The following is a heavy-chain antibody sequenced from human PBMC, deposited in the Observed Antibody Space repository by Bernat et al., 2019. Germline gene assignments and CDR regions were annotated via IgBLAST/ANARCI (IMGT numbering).Heavy chain of an antibody. J-gene: IGHJ4*02. CDR1: GGSISSYY. CDR3: ARLSSAYYDILTGYYWPGHFDY. D-gene: IGHD3-9*01. V-gene: IGHV4-59*08. Sequence: QVQLQESGPGLVKPSETLSLTCTVSGGSISSYYWSWIRQPPGKGLEWIGYIYYNGSTNYNPSLKSRVTISVDTSKNQFSLKLSSVTAADTAVYYCARLSSAYYDILTGYYWPGHFDYWGQGTLVTVSS. CDR2: IYYNGST.